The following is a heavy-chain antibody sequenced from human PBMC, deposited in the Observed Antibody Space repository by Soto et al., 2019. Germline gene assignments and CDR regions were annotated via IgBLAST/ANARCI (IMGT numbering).Heavy chain of an antibody. CDR3: ARGGHSSSWYMDY. Sequence: QVQLQESGPGLVKPSGTLSLTCAVSGGSISSSNWWSWVRQPPGKGLEWIGEIYHSGSTNYSPSLKIRVTISVDNSKNQFSLKLSSVTATDTAVYYCARGGHSSSWYMDYWGHGTLVTVSS. CDR2: IYHSGST. J-gene: IGHJ4*01. CDR1: GGSISSSNW. D-gene: IGHD6-13*01. V-gene: IGHV4-4*02.